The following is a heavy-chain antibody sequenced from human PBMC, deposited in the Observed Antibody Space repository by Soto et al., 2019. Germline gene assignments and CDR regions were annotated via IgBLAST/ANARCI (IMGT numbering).Heavy chain of an antibody. Sequence: SETLSLTCTVSGYPISRDYFWCWVRQPPGERLEWIASIYHSGSSYFNPSVKSRVTISVDTSKNQFSLQLNSVTHEDTAVYYCARGGVCSSTSCYIGPRGYYYYGMDVWGQGXTVTVSS. V-gene: IGHV4-38-2*02. D-gene: IGHD2-2*02. J-gene: IGHJ6*02. CDR3: ARGGVCSSTSCYIGPRGYYYYGMDV. CDR1: GYPISRDYF. CDR2: IYHSGSS.